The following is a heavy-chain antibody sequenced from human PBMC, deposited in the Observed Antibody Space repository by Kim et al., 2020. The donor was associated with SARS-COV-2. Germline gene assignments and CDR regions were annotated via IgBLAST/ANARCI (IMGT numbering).Heavy chain of an antibody. D-gene: IGHD3-10*01. V-gene: IGHV1-58*01. Sequence: SVKVSCKASGFTFTSSAVQWVRQARGQRLEWIGWIVVGSGNTNYAQKFQERVTITRDMSTSTAYMELSSLRSEDTAVYYCAADHDNYYGSGSYPYWGQGTLVTVSS. J-gene: IGHJ4*02. CDR1: GFTFTSSA. CDR2: IVVGSGNT. CDR3: AADHDNYYGSGSYPY.